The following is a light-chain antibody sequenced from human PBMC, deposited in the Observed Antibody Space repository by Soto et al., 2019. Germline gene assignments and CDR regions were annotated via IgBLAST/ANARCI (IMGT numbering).Light chain of an antibody. Sequence: QLVLTQSPSASASLGASVKLTCTLSSGLINYAITWHQQQPEKGPRFLMKLNSDGSHTKGDGIPDRFSGSSSGAERYLTISSLQSEDEADYYCQTWVTATSVFGGGTKVTVL. J-gene: IGLJ2*01. CDR3: QTWVTATSV. V-gene: IGLV4-69*01. CDR2: LNSDGSH. CDR1: SGLINYA.